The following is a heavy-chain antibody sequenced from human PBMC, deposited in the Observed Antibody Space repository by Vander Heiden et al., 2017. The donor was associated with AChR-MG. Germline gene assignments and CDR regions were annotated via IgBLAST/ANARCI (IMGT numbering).Heavy chain of an antibody. CDR3: ARGSDFWSGYRNYYYYGMDV. CDR1: GGSFSGYY. CDR2: INHSGST. Sequence: QVQLQQWGAGLLKPSETLSLTCAVYGGSFSGYYWGWIRQPPGKGLEWIGEINHSGSTNYNPSLKSRVTISVDTSKNQFSLKLSSVTAADTAVYYCARGSDFWSGYRNYYYYGMDVWGQGTTVTVSS. J-gene: IGHJ6*02. V-gene: IGHV4-34*01. D-gene: IGHD3-3*01.